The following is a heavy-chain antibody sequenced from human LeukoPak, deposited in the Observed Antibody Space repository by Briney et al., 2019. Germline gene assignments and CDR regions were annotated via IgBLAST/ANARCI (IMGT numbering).Heavy chain of an antibody. V-gene: IGHV3-9*01. D-gene: IGHD2-15*01. J-gene: IGHJ3*02. CDR1: GFTFDHYA. CDR2: INKNTDNI. Sequence: GGSLRLSCAASGFTFDHYAMHWVRQGPGKGLEWVSNINKNTDNIVYADSVKGRFTISRDNAKKSLFLQMNSLTSEDTALYYCAKAPDSYYSLDGFAIWGQGTMVTVSS. CDR3: AKAPDSYYSLDGFAI.